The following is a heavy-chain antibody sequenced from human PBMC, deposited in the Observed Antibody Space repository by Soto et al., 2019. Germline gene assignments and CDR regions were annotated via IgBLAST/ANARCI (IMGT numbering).Heavy chain of an antibody. CDR2: IYHSWST. J-gene: IGHJ5*02. Sequence: QLQLQESGSGLVKPSQTLSLNCAVSGGSIRSGGYSWSWLRQPPGKGLELIGYIYHSWSTNYNPSLKSRVTISVDRSKLQFSLKLSSVPAADKAVDYCARVPDRWGQGTLVTVSS. V-gene: IGHV4-30-2*01. CDR1: GGSIRSGGYS. CDR3: ARVPDR. D-gene: IGHD2-2*01.